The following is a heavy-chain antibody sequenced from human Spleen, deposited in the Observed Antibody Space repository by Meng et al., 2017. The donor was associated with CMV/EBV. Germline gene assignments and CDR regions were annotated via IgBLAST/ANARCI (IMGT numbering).Heavy chain of an antibody. D-gene: IGHD6-13*01. Sequence: QGQLQTWGVGLFMPSAPEALTGAVCGGDFGGCYRCCIRKPPEKGLEWIEEIKHSGSTTYNPSVKSRVTISVDTSKNQFSLKMSSVTAADTAVYYCARGAYSSSWVFDYWGQGTLVTASS. CDR1: GGDFGGCY. J-gene: IGHJ4*02. V-gene: IGHV4-34*02. CDR3: ARGAYSSSWVFDY. CDR2: IKHSGST.